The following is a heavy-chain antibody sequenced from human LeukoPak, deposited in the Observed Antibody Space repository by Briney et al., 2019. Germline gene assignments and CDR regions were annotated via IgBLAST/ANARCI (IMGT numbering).Heavy chain of an antibody. CDR2: IYPVDSDI. J-gene: IGHJ5*02. CDR3: ARRREYTGHDPWSWVPS. V-gene: IGHV5-51*01. D-gene: IGHD5-12*01. Sequence: GESLKISCQGTGYSFTSDWIGWVRQMPGKGLEWVGFIYPVDSDIRYSPSFQGQVTISVDKSISTAYLQWSSLKASDTAMYYWARRREYTGHDPWSWVPSWAQGTQAPVP. CDR1: GYSFTSDW.